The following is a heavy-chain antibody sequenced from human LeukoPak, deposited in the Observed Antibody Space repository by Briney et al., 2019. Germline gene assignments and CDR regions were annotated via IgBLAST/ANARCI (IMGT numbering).Heavy chain of an antibody. Sequence: PSETLSLTCTVSGGSISSSSYYWGWIRQPPGKGLEWIGSIYYSGSTYYNPSLKSRVTISVDTSKNQFSLKLSPVTAADTAVYYCARYNTLGGYYDSSGYLDYWGQGTLVTVSS. J-gene: IGHJ4*02. CDR2: IYYSGST. V-gene: IGHV4-39*07. D-gene: IGHD3-22*01. CDR1: GGSISSSSYY. CDR3: ARYNTLGGYYDSSGYLDY.